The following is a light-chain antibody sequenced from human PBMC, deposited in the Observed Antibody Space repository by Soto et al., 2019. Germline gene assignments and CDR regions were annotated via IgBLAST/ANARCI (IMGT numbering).Light chain of an antibody. CDR2: DAS. Sequence: DIQRTQSPSTLSASIGDRVTINCRASESIRTWLAWYQNKPGKDPKLLIYDASSLESGVPSRFSGIVSGTEFNLTISKLQTDDCATYVCQQSNNYPRTFGQVTKGDIK. V-gene: IGKV1-5*01. J-gene: IGKJ1*01. CDR1: ESIRTW. CDR3: QQSNNYPRT.